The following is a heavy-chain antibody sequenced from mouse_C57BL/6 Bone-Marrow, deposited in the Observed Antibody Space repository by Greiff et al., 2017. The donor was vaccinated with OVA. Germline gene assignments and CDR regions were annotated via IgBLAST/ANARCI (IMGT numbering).Heavy chain of an antibody. J-gene: IGHJ2*01. CDR2: IYPSDSET. CDR1: GYTFTSYW. V-gene: IGHV1-61*01. Sequence: VQLQQPGAELVRPGSSVKLSCKASGYTFTSYWMDWVKQRPGQGLEWIGNIYPSDSETHYNQKFKDKATLTVDKSSSTAYMQLSSLTSEDSAVYYCARGGLYDFPYFDYWGQGTTLTVSS. D-gene: IGHD2-3*01. CDR3: ARGGLYDFPYFDY.